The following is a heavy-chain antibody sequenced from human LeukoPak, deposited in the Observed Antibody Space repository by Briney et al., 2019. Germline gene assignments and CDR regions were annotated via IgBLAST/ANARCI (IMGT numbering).Heavy chain of an antibody. V-gene: IGHV3-48*04. CDR3: ARPPFHCSSTSCYADV. Sequence: QSGGSLRLSCAASGFTFSSYSMNWVRQAPGKGLEWVSYISSSSSTIYYADSVKGRFTLSRDNAKNSLYLQMNSLRAEDTAVYYCARPPFHCSSTSCYADVWGKGTTVSVSS. J-gene: IGHJ6*04. D-gene: IGHD2-2*01. CDR2: ISSSSSTI. CDR1: GFTFSSYS.